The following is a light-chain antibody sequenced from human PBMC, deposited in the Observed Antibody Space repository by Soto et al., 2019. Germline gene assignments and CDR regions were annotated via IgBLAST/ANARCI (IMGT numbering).Light chain of an antibody. Sequence: DIQMTQSPATLSASVGDRVTITCRASQSISSWLAWYQQKPGKAPKLLIYDASSLESGVPSRFSGSGSGTEFTLTICSLQPDDFATYYCQQYNSYPITFGQVTRLEIK. CDR3: QQYNSYPIT. CDR2: DAS. V-gene: IGKV1-5*01. J-gene: IGKJ5*01. CDR1: QSISSW.